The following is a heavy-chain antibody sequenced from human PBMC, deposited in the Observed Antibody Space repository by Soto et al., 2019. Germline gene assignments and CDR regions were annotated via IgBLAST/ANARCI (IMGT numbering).Heavy chain of an antibody. Sequence: QVQLQESGPGLVKPSETLSLTCTVSGASISSYYWCWIRQPPGKGLEWIWYMYYSGSANYNPSLRSRVTISVDSSQPPSSLNMNSVTAADTTVYYCARASPVHSAYFDYWGQGILVTVSS. CDR1: GASISSYY. CDR3: ARASPVHSAYFDY. CDR2: MYYSGSA. V-gene: IGHV4-59*01. J-gene: IGHJ4*02. D-gene: IGHD1-26*01.